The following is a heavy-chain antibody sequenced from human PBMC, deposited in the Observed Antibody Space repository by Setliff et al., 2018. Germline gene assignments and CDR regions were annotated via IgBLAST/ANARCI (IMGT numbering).Heavy chain of an antibody. J-gene: IGHJ3*01. CDR2: IRTKANSYAT. CDR1: GFTFSDST. D-gene: IGHD3-3*01. V-gene: IGHV3-73*01. CDR3: VRHMTYYDFWRGYYSTSDAFHV. Sequence: SLKISCAASGFTFSDSTMHWVRQASGKGLEWVGRIRTKANSYATAYATSVQDRFTISRHDSESTTYLQMNGLKTEDTAVYYCVRHMTYYDFWRGYYSTSDAFHVWGQGTMVT.